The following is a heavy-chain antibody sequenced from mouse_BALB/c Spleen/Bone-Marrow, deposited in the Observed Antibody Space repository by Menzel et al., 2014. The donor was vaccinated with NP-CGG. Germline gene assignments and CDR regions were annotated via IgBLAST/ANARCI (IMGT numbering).Heavy chain of an antibody. D-gene: IGHD2-4*01. V-gene: IGHV2-6-7*01. CDR1: GFSLTGYG. CDR3: ARDSFLITRALDY. Sequence: VKLMESGPGLVAPSQSLSITCTVSGFSLTGYGVSWVRQPPGKGLEWLGMIWGDGSTDYNSALKSRLSISEDNSKSQVFLKVNSLQTEDTARYYCARDSFLITRALDYWGQGTSVTVSS. J-gene: IGHJ4*01. CDR2: IWGDGST.